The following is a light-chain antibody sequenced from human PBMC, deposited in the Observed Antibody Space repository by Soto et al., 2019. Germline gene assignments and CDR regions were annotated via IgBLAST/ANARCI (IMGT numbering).Light chain of an antibody. V-gene: IGKV1-5*01. Sequence: DIPMTQSPSTLSASVGDRVTITCRASQSIRSWLAWYQQKPGKAPKLLIYDASSLQSGVPSRFSGSGSGTEFTLTITSLQPDDFATYYCQQYSNYLNTFGQGTKLEIK. CDR1: QSIRSW. CDR2: DAS. J-gene: IGKJ2*01. CDR3: QQYSNYLNT.